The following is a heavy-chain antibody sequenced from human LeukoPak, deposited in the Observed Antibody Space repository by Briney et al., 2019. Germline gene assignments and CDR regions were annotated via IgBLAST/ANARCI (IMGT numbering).Heavy chain of an antibody. D-gene: IGHD2-2*01. Sequence: SETLSLTCAVYGGSFSGYYWSWIRQPPGKGLEWIGEINHSGSTNYNPSLKSRVTISVDTSKNQFSLKLSSVTAADTAVYYCARLGYCRSTSCLQESWGEGTLVTVSS. V-gene: IGHV4-34*01. CDR2: INHSGST. J-gene: IGHJ5*02. CDR1: GGSFSGYY. CDR3: ARLGYCRSTSCLQES.